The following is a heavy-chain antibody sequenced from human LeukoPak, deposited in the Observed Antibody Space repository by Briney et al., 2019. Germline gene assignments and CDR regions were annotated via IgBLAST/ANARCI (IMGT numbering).Heavy chain of an antibody. V-gene: IGHV2-5*02. Sequence: PTLVNPTQTLTLTCTFSGFSLSTSEVAVGWIRQPPGKALEWLALIYWDDDKRYSPSLKSRLTITKDTSKNQVILTMTNLDPVDTATYYCAHKVETGGWFDPWGQGTLVTVSS. CDR2: IYWDDDK. J-gene: IGHJ5*02. D-gene: IGHD7-27*01. CDR3: AHKVETGGWFDP. CDR1: GFSLSTSEVA.